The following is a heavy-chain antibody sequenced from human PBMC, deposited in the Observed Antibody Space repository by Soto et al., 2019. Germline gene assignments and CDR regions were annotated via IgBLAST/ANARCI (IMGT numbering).Heavy chain of an antibody. D-gene: IGHD1-26*01. CDR2: IRQDGSDK. CDR3: ATARGSYGAAFAQ. J-gene: IGHJ3*01. Sequence: VQLVETGGGLVQPGGSLTLSCVASGISLSDFWMSWVRQAPGKGLEWVANIRQDGSDKKYVDSVKGRFTVSRESAKNSVYLRMTKIRAEDTVMYVCATARGSYGAAFAQWGQGKMV. V-gene: IGHV3-7*03. CDR1: GISLSDFW.